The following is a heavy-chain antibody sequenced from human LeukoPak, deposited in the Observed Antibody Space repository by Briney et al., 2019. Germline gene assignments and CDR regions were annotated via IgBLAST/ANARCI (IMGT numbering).Heavy chain of an antibody. J-gene: IGHJ4*02. D-gene: IGHD3-22*01. CDR1: GFIFTKYG. Sequence: ASVKVSCKASGFIFTKYGISWVRQAPGQGLEWMGGFDPEDGETIYAQKFQGRVTMTEDTSTDTAYMELSSLRSEDTAVYYCAADVNYYDSSGHDKYWGQGTLVTVSS. CDR2: FDPEDGET. V-gene: IGHV1-24*01. CDR3: AADVNYYDSSGHDKY.